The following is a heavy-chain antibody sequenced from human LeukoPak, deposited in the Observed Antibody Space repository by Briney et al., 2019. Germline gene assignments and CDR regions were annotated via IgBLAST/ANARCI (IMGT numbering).Heavy chain of an antibody. J-gene: IGHJ4*02. CDR3: ARQTRTYDYESGNYYKEDF. CDR2: ISYSGST. CDR1: GGSISSSSYY. V-gene: IGHV4-61*05. D-gene: IGHD3-10*01. Sequence: SETLSLTCTVSGGSISSSSYYWGWIRQPPGKGLEWIGHISYSGSTNYNPSLKSRVTISIDTSKNQFSLKLTSVTATDTAVYYCARQTRTYDYESGNYYKEDFWGQGTLVIVSS.